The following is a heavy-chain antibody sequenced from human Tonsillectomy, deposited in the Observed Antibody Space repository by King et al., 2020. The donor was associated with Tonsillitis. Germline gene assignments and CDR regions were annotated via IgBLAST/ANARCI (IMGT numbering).Heavy chain of an antibody. CDR1: GGSISSSSYY. Sequence: QLQESGPGLVKPSETLSLTCTVSGGSISSSSYYWGWIRQPPGKGLEWIGNIYYSGSSYYNPSLKSRVTISVDTSKNQFSLKLSSVTAADPAVYYCARHNFADFWSGYPYFDYWGQGTLVTVSS. D-gene: IGHD3-3*01. CDR3: ARHNFADFWSGYPYFDY. J-gene: IGHJ4*02. V-gene: IGHV4-39*01. CDR2: IYYSGSS.